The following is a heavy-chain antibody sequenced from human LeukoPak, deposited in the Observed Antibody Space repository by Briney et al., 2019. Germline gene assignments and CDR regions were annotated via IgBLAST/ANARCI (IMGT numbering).Heavy chain of an antibody. V-gene: IGHV4-39*06. D-gene: IGHD1-1*01. J-gene: IGHJ4*02. CDR1: GGSIGSSSYY. Sequence: PSETLSLTCTVSGGSIGSSSYYWGWIRQPPGKGLEWIGSFYYSGSTYYNPSLKSRVTISVDTSKNQFALKLTSVTAADTAVYHCARGGTLRTFDHWGQGTLVTVSS. CDR2: FYYSGST. CDR3: ARGGTLRTFDH.